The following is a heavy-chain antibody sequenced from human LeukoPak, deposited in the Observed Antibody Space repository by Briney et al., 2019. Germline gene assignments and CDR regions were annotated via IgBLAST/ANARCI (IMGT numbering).Heavy chain of an antibody. CDR2: ISSSSSYI. Sequence: PGGSLRLSCAASGFTFSSYSMNWVRQAPGKGLEWVSSISSSSSYIYYAGSVKGRYTISRDNAKNSLYLQMNSLRAEDTAVYYCAGDYYDSSGYARGFDPWGQGTLVTVSS. D-gene: IGHD3-22*01. V-gene: IGHV3-21*01. CDR1: GFTFSSYS. CDR3: AGDYYDSSGYARGFDP. J-gene: IGHJ5*02.